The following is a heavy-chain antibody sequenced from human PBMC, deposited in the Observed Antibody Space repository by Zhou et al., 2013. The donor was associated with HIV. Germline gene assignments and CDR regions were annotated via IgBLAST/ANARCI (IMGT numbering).Heavy chain of an antibody. CDR2: IIPILGIA. V-gene: IGHV1-69*04. J-gene: IGHJ5*02. CDR3: ARDGGXSGWYVNWFDP. CDR1: GGTFSSYA. Sequence: QVQLVQSGAEVKKPGSSVKVSCKASGGTFSSYAISWVRQAPGQGLEWMGRIIPILGIANYAQKFQGRVTITADKSTSTAYMELSSLRSEDTAVYYCARDGGXSGWYVNWFDPWGQGTLVTVSS. D-gene: IGHD6-19*01.